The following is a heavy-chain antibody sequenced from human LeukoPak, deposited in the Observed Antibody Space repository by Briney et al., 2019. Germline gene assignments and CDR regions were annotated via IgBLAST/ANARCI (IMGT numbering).Heavy chain of an antibody. CDR3: ARDKPYFWSGNGGD. CDR2: IIPIFGTA. J-gene: IGHJ4*02. V-gene: IGHV1-69*13. Sequence: SVKVSCKASGYTFTGFYIHWVRQAPGQGLEWMGGIIPIFGTANYAQKFQGRVTVTADESTSTAYMELSSLRSEDTAVYYCARDKPYFWSGNGGDWGQGTLVTVSS. CDR1: GYTFTGFY. D-gene: IGHD3-3*01.